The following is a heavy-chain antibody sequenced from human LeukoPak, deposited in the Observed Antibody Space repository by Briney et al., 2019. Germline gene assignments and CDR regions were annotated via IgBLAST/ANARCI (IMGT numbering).Heavy chain of an antibody. D-gene: IGHD3-9*01. V-gene: IGHV3-48*01. J-gene: IGHJ4*02. Sequence: GGSLRLSCAASGFTFSSYSMNWVRQAPGKGLEWVSYISSSSSTIYYADSVKGRFTISRDNSKNALYLQMNSLKAEDRAVYYCAKAGVLTGYYLGFVDYWGQGNLVTVSS. CDR1: GFTFSSYS. CDR2: ISSSSSTI. CDR3: AKAGVLTGYYLGFVDY.